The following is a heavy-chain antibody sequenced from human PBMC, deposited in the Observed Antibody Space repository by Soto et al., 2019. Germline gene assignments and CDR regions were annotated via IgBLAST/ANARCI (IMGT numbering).Heavy chain of an antibody. CDR2: ISGSGGSK. CDR1: GFTFSSYA. J-gene: IGHJ3*02. V-gene: IGHV3-23*01. CDR3: AKDGDRYSYGPSAFDI. Sequence: EVQLLESGGGLVQPGGSLRLSCAASGFTFSSYAMSWVRQAPGKGLEWVSAISGSGGSKYYADSVKGRFTISRDNSKNTLYLQMNSLRAEDTAVYYCAKDGDRYSYGPSAFDIWGQGTMVTVSS. D-gene: IGHD5-18*01.